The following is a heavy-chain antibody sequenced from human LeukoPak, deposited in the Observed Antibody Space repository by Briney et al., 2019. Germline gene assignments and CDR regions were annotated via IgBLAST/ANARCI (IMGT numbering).Heavy chain of an antibody. D-gene: IGHD3-10*01. CDR1: GYTFTSYD. CDR2: MNPNSGNT. Sequence: ASVKVSCKASGYTFTSYDIDWVRQATGQGLEWMGWMNPNSGNTGYAQKFQGRVTMTRNTSISTAYMELSSLRSEDTAVYYCAYGSGSYYTAANWFDPWGQGTLVTVSS. CDR3: AYGSGSYYTAANWFDP. V-gene: IGHV1-8*01. J-gene: IGHJ5*02.